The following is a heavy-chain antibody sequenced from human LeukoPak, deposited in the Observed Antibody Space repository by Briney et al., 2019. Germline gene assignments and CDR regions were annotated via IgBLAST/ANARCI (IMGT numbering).Heavy chain of an antibody. D-gene: IGHD3/OR15-3a*01. Sequence: SETLSLTCTVSGGSISSYYWSWIRQPPGKGLEWIGYIYYSGSTSYNPSLKSRVTISLDTSKNQFSLRLSSVTAADTAVYYCAIDFGNYRIMYWGQGTLVTVSS. CDR3: AIDFGNYRIMY. CDR1: GGSISSYY. V-gene: IGHV4-59*04. CDR2: IYYSGST. J-gene: IGHJ4*02.